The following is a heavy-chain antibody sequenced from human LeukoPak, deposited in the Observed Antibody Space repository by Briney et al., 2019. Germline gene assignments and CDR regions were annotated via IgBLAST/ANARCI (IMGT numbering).Heavy chain of an antibody. D-gene: IGHD5-24*01. CDR1: GVSISSSDSY. J-gene: IGHJ4*02. CDR3: ATRSNYLGLNY. Sequence: SETLSLTCTVSGVSISSSDSYWGWIRQPPGKGLEWIGEINHSGSTNYNPSLKSRVTISVDTSKNQFSLKLSSVTAADTAVYYCATRSNYLGLNYWGQGTLVTVSS. CDR2: INHSGST. V-gene: IGHV4-39*07.